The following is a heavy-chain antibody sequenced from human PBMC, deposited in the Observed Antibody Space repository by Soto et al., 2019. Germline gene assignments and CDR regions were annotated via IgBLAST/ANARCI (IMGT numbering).Heavy chain of an antibody. V-gene: IGHV3-30-3*01. J-gene: IGHJ6*02. Sequence: XGSLRLSCSASGFTFSNYAMHWVRQAPGKGLEWVAVISYDGSDKYNANSVKGRFTISRDNSKNTLYLQMNSLRAEDTAVYYCARDTGPNGYNYYYFGMDAWGQGTTVTVSS. CDR1: GFTFSNYA. D-gene: IGHD5-18*01. CDR2: ISYDGSDK. CDR3: ARDTGPNGYNYYYFGMDA.